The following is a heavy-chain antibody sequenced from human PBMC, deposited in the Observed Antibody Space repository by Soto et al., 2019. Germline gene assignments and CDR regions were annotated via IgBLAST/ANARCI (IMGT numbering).Heavy chain of an antibody. CDR2: IRSKAYGGTT. CDR1: GFTFGDYA. J-gene: IGHJ4*02. D-gene: IGHD3-22*01. V-gene: IGHV3-49*03. Sequence: PGGSLRLSCTASGFTFGDYAMSWFRQAPGKGLEWVGFIRSKAYGGTTEYAASVKGRFTISRDDSKSIAYLQMNSLKTEDTAVYYCTRTLDYDSSGYYRPHFDYWGQGTLVTVYS. CDR3: TRTLDYDSSGYYRPHFDY.